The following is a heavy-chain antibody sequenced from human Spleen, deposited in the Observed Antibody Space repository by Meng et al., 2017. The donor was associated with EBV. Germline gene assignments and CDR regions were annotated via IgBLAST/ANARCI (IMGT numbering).Heavy chain of an antibody. CDR3: ARQGRSDYYDSSGSDY. CDR1: GYRFSSHV. V-gene: IGHV7-4-1*02. D-gene: IGHD3-22*01. CDR2: ISTNTGKP. Sequence: VELEQSGSELKKPGASVKGSCKASGYRFSSHVINWVRQAPGQGLEWMGWISTNTGKPTYAQGFTGRFVFSLDTSVSTAYLQISSLKAEDTAVYYCARQGRSDYYDSSGSDYWGQGTLVTVSS. J-gene: IGHJ4*02.